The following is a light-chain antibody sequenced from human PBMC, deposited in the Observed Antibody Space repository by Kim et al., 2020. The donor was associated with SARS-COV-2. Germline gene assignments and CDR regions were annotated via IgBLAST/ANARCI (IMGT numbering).Light chain of an antibody. CDR2: QDK. J-gene: IGLJ2*01. Sequence: SYELTQPPSVSVSPGQTASITCSGDQLADKYVCWYQQKPGQSPVLVIYQDKNRPSGIPERFSGSNSGNTATLTISGTQAMDEADYYCQAWDTTVVFGGGTQLTVL. CDR3: QAWDTTVV. CDR1: QLADKY. V-gene: IGLV3-1*01.